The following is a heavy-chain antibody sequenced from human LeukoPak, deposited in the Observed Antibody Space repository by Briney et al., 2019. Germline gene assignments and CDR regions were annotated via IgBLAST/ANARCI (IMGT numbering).Heavy chain of an antibody. CDR1: GLTFSNYW. CDR2: IKQDGSEK. J-gene: IGHJ4*02. CDR3: ARDGFGTGSN. V-gene: IGHV3-7*03. D-gene: IGHD3-16*01. Sequence: GGSLRLSCAASGLTFSNYWMDWVRQAPGKGLEWVANIKQDGSEKNYVDSVKGRFIISRDNAKNSLYLEMNTLRADDTAVYYCARDGFGTGSNWGQGTLVTVSS.